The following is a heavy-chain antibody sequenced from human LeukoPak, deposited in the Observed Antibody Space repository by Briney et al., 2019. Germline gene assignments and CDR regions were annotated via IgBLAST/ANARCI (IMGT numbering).Heavy chain of an antibody. CDR1: GGSISSDY. Sequence: SETLSVTCTVSGGSISSDYWSWIRQPPGKGLEWIGYIYYSGSTNYNPSLKSRVTISVDTSKNQFSLKLSSVTAADTAVYYCAISTGNYWGQGTLVTVSS. V-gene: IGHV4-59*01. CDR2: IYYSGST. CDR3: AISTGNY. J-gene: IGHJ4*02.